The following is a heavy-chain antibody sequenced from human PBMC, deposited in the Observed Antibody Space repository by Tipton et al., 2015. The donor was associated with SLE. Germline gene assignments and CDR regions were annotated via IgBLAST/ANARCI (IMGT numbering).Heavy chain of an antibody. CDR3: AEAARGLLGAFDI. J-gene: IGHJ3*02. D-gene: IGHD6-6*01. Sequence: TLSLTCTVSGGSISSYYWSWIRQPPGKGLEWIGYIYYSGSTNYNPSLKSRVTISVDTSKNQFSLKLSSVTAADTAVYYCAEAARGLLGAFDIWGQGTMVTVSS. CDR1: GGSISSYY. CDR2: IYYSGST. V-gene: IGHV4-59*08.